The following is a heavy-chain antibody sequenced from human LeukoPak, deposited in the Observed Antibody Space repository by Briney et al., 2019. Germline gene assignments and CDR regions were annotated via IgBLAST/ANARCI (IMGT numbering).Heavy chain of an antibody. CDR3: SKDRSGTHFDY. V-gene: IGHV3-74*03. CDR1: GFSFSTTW. D-gene: IGHD6-25*01. CDR2: ITSDGTII. J-gene: IGHJ4*02. Sequence: GGSLRLSCAASGFSFSTTWMHWVRQPPGQGLVWVARITSDGTIISYAESVKGRFTISRDNSKNTLYLQMNSLRAEDTAVYCCSKDRSGTHFDYWGQGTLVTVSS.